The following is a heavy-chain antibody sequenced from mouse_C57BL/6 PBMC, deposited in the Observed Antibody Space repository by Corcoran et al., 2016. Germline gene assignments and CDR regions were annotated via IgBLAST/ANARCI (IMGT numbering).Heavy chain of an antibody. J-gene: IGHJ4*01. Sequence: DVQLQESGPGLVKPSQSLSLTCSVTGYSITSGYYWNWIRQFPGNKLEWMGYISYDGSNNYNPSLKNRISITRDTSKNQFFLKLNSVTTEDTATYYCARVATTVVEGYYAMDYWGQGTSVTVSS. CDR3: ARVATTVVEGYYAMDY. V-gene: IGHV3-6*01. CDR1: GYSITSGYY. CDR2: ISYDGSN. D-gene: IGHD1-1*01.